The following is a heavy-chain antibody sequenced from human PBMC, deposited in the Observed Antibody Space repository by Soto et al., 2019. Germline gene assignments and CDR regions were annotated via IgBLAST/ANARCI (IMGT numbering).Heavy chain of an antibody. CDR3: ARDRGSSDYLDYYYGMDV. Sequence: GGSLRLSCAASGFTFSSYGMYWVRQAPGKGLEWVAVIWYDGSNKYYADSGKGRFTISRDNSKNTLHLQMNSLRAEDTAGYYCARDRGSSDYLDYYYGMDVWGQGTTVTVSS. CDR1: GFTFSSYG. D-gene: IGHD4-17*01. CDR2: IWYDGSNK. V-gene: IGHV3-33*01. J-gene: IGHJ6*02.